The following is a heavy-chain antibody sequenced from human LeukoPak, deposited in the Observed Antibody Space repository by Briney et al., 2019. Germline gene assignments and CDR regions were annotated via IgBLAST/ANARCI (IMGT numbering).Heavy chain of an antibody. CDR1: GLSLIIYE. CDR3: ARFIAALNMDV. Sequence: PGWYLRLSWVASGLSLIIYEMNWVRAGPGKGVEWVSYISSSGSPIYYADSVTGRFTISRDNAKNSLYLQMNSLRAEDTAVYYCARFIAALNMDVWGKGTTVTVSS. J-gene: IGHJ6*03. V-gene: IGHV3-48*03. D-gene: IGHD6-13*01. CDR2: ISSSGSPI.